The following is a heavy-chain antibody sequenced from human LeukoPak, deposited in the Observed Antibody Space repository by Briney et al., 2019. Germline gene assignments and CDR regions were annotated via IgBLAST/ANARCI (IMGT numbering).Heavy chain of an antibody. J-gene: IGHJ6*03. Sequence: PGGSLRLSCAASGFTFSNYAMHWVRQAPGKGLEWVAVISYDGSNKYYADSVKGRFTISRDNSKNTLYLQMNSLRAEDTAVYYCARALWFGDYYYYYMDVWGKGTTVTVSS. CDR3: ARALWFGDYYYYYMDV. V-gene: IGHV3-30-3*01. D-gene: IGHD3-10*01. CDR1: GFTFSNYA. CDR2: ISYDGSNK.